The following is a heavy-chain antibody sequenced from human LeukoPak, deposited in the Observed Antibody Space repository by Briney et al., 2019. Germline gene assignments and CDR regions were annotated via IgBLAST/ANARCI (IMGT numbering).Heavy chain of an antibody. Sequence: ASVKVSCKASGYTFTSYYMHWVRQATGQGLEWMGWMNPNSGNTGYAQKFQGRVTITRNTSISTAYMELSSLRSEDTAVYYCARGRGSSGAKYYFDYWGQGTLVTVSS. V-gene: IGHV1-8*03. CDR2: MNPNSGNT. CDR3: ARGRGSSGAKYYFDY. D-gene: IGHD6-19*01. J-gene: IGHJ4*02. CDR1: GYTFTSYY.